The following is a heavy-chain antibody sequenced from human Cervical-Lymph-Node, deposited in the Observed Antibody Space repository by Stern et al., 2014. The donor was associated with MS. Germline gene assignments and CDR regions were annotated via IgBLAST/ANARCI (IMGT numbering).Heavy chain of an antibody. V-gene: IGHV1-18*01. Sequence: MQLVESGAEVKKPGASVKVSCKASGYTFTSYGISWVRQAPGQGLACMGWISAYNGNTNYAQKLQGRGTMTTDTSTSTAYMELRSLRSDDTDVYYCARGLLGSENAFDIWGQGTMVTVSS. D-gene: IGHD2-15*01. CDR1: GYTFTSYG. J-gene: IGHJ3*02. CDR3: ARGLLGSENAFDI. CDR2: ISAYNGNT.